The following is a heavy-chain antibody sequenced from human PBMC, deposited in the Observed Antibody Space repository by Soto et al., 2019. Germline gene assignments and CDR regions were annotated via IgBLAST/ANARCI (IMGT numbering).Heavy chain of an antibody. CDR1: GFTFSSYG. Sequence: QVQLVESGGGVVQPGRSLRLSCAASGFTFSSYGMHWVRQAPGKGLEWVAVISYDGSNKYYADFVKGRFTISRDNSKNTLYLQMNSLRAEDTAVYYCAKVGYSSSWYWFDPWGQGTLVTVSS. CDR2: ISYDGSNK. D-gene: IGHD6-13*01. J-gene: IGHJ5*02. CDR3: AKVGYSSSWYWFDP. V-gene: IGHV3-30*18.